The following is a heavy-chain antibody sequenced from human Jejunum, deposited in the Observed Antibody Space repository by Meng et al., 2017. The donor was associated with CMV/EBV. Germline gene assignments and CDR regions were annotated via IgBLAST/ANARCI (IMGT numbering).Heavy chain of an antibody. J-gene: IGHJ4*02. D-gene: IGHD4-23*01. CDR1: GYPFSAYW. CDR3: TRDYSGNWAIDY. Sequence: CEASGYPFSAYWTHRGPQAPGQGLEWMGRIRRNAGSIDYAQKFQGRVTMTRDTSISTVYMDLSSLTSGDTAVYYCTRDYSGNWAIDYWGQGTLVTVSS. CDR2: IRRNAGSI. V-gene: IGHV1-2*06.